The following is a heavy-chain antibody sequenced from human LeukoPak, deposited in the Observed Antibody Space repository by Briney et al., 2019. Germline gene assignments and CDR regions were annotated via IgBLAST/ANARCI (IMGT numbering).Heavy chain of an antibody. V-gene: IGHV1-69*13. CDR3: ASSGGFSQTAYIVVVPAATGGAFDI. CDR1: GYTFTGYY. D-gene: IGHD2-2*01. J-gene: IGHJ3*02. Sequence: GASVKVSCKASGYTFTGYYMHWVRQAPGQGLEWMGGIIPIFGTANYAQKFQGRVTITADESTSTAYMELSSLRSEDTAVYYCASSGGFSQTAYIVVVPAATGGAFDIWGQGTMVTVSS. CDR2: IIPIFGTA.